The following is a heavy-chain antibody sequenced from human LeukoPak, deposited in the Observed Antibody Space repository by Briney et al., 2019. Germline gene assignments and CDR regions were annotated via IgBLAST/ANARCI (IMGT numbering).Heavy chain of an antibody. CDR3: ARENYGSGSYSKGPDAFDI. V-gene: IGHV4-59*01. J-gene: IGHJ3*02. Sequence: SETLSLTCNVSGGSISSYYWSWIRQPPGKGLEWIGYIYYIGSTNYNPSLKSRVTISVDTSRNQFSLKLSSVTAADTAVYYCARENYGSGSYSKGPDAFDIWGQGTMVTVSS. D-gene: IGHD3-10*01. CDR1: GGSISSYY. CDR2: IYYIGST.